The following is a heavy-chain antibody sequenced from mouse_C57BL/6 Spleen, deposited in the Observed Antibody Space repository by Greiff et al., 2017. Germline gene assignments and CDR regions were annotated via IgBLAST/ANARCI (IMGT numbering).Heavy chain of an antibody. CDR3: ARSHAVVATRGYYFDY. V-gene: IGHV1-69*01. CDR1: GYTFTSYW. J-gene: IGHJ2*01. CDR2: IDPSDSYT. D-gene: IGHD1-1*01. Sequence: VQLQQPGAELVMPGASVKLSCKASGYTFTSYWMHWVKQRPGQGLEWIGEIDPSDSYTNYNQKFKGKSTLTVDKSSSTAYMQLSSLTSEDSAVYYGARSHAVVATRGYYFDYWGQGTTLTVSS.